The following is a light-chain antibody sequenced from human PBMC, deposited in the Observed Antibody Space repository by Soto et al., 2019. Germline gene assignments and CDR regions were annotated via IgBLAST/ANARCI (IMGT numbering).Light chain of an antibody. CDR1: SSDVGAYDY. Sequence: QSALTQPPSASGSPRQSVTISCTGTSSDVGAYDYVSWYQQHPDKAPKLIIYEVTKRPSGVPDRFSGSKSDNTASLTVFGLQAEDEADYYCSSYEGSNNVLFGGGTQLTVL. J-gene: IGLJ2*01. CDR2: EVT. V-gene: IGLV2-8*01. CDR3: SSYEGSNNVL.